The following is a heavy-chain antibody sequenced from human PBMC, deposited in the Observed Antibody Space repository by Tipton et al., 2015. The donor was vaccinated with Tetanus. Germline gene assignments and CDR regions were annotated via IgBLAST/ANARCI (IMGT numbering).Heavy chain of an antibody. CDR2: IYYSGST. J-gene: IGHJ4*02. D-gene: IGHD4-11*01. CDR1: GGSISGSRNF. V-gene: IGHV4-61*05. CDR3: ARGTTLDY. Sequence: TLSLTCTVSGGSISGSRNFWGWIRQTPARGLEWIGYIYYSGSTNYNLSLKSRVTISVDTSKNQFSLNLSSVTAADTAVYYCARGTTLDYWGQGTLVTVSS.